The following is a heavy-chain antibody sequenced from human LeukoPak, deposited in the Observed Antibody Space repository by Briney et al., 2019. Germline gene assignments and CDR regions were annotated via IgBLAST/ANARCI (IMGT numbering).Heavy chain of an antibody. CDR2: IYYSGST. Sequence: SETLSLTCTVSGGSISSYYWSWIRQPPGKGLEWIGYIYYSGSTNYNPSLKSRVTISVDTSKNQFSLRLSSVTAEDTAVYYCARDHSSSSPPKYWGQGTLGTVSS. V-gene: IGHV4-59*01. D-gene: IGHD6-6*01. CDR3: ARDHSSSSPPKY. J-gene: IGHJ4*02. CDR1: GGSISSYY.